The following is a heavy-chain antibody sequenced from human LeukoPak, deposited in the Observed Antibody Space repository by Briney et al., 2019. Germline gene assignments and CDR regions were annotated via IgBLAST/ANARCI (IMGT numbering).Heavy chain of an antibody. J-gene: IGHJ4*02. V-gene: IGHV4-34*01. D-gene: IGHD3-3*01. CDR1: GGSFSGYY. CDR2: INHSGST. Sequence: SETLSLTCAVYGGSFSGYYWSWIRQPPGKGLEWIGEINHSGSTNFNPSLKSRVTISVDTSKNQFSLKLSSVTAADTAVYYCARGPHLFFWSGSYYFDYWGQGTLVTVSS. CDR3: ARGPHLFFWSGSYYFDY.